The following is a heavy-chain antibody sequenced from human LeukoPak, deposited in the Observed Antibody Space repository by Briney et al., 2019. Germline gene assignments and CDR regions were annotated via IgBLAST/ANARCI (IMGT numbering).Heavy chain of an antibody. CDR2: ISGSGGST. CDR3: AKDVYGYSRGWYKGEEDY. Sequence: GGSLRLSCAASGFTFSSYAMSWVRQAPGKGLEWVSAISGSGGSTYYADSVKGRFTISRDNSKNTLYLQMNSLRAEDTAVYYCAKDVYGYSRGWYKGEEDYWGQGTLVTVSS. V-gene: IGHV3-23*01. D-gene: IGHD6-19*01. CDR1: GFTFSSYA. J-gene: IGHJ4*02.